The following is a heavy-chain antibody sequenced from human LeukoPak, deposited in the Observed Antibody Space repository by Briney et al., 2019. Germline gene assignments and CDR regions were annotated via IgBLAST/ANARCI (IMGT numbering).Heavy chain of an antibody. CDR2: IYYSGST. J-gene: IGHJ5*02. CDR3: ARDLEYSSSWDWFDP. D-gene: IGHD6-6*01. CDR1: GGSFSGYY. Sequence: SETLSLTCAVYGGSFSGYYWSWIRQPPGKGLEWIGSIYYSGSTYYNPSLKSRVTISVDTSKNQFSLKLSSVTAADTAVYYCARDLEYSSSWDWFDPWGQGTLVTVSS. V-gene: IGHV4-34*01.